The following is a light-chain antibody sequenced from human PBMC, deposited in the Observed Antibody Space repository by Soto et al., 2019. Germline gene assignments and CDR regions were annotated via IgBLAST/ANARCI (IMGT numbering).Light chain of an antibody. J-gene: IGKJ2*02. CDR2: DAS. V-gene: IGKV1-5*01. Sequence: DIQLTQSPSTLSASVGDRVTNTCRASQSVTDWLAWYQQKPRKAPKLLIYDASSLQSGVPSRFSGRGSGTEFSLPLSSLQPDDFATYYCQQYYRSCTFGQGTKVEIK. CDR3: QQYYRSCT. CDR1: QSVTDW.